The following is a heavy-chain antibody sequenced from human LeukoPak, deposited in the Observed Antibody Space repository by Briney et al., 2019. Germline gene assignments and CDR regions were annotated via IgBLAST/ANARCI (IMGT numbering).Heavy chain of an antibody. V-gene: IGHV2-70*11. D-gene: IGHD5-12*01. J-gene: IGHJ5*02. CDR1: GFSLSTSGMC. Sequence: SGPALVKPTQTLTLTCTFSGFSLSTSGMCVSWIRQPPGKALEWLARIDCDDDKYYSTSLKTRLTISKDTSKNQVVLTMTNMDPVDTATYYCARIHCGYEGSWFDPWGQGTLVTVSS. CDR2: IDCDDDK. CDR3: ARIHCGYEGSWFDP.